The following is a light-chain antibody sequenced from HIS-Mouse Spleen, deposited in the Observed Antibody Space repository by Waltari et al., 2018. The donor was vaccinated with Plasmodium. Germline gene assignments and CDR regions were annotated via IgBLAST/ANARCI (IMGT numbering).Light chain of an antibody. J-gene: IGKJ4*01. Sequence: DIQMTQSPSSLSASVGDRVTIHCQASQDISNYLNWYQQKPGKAPKLLIYDASNFETGVPSRFSGSGSGTDFTFTISSLQPEDIATYYCQQYDNLPLTFGGGTKVEIK. CDR1: QDISNY. CDR3: QQYDNLPLT. V-gene: IGKV1-33*01. CDR2: DAS.